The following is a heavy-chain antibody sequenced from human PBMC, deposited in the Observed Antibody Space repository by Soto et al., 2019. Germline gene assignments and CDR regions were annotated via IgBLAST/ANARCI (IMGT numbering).Heavy chain of an antibody. V-gene: IGHV3-11*01. CDR2: ISSSGSTI. Sequence: PGGSLRLSCAASGFTFSDYYMSWIRQAPGKGLEWVSYISSSGSTIYYADSVKGRFTISRDNAKNSLYLQMNSLRAEDTAVYYCARVGATQEEYYYYYYYMDVWGKGTTVTVSS. J-gene: IGHJ6*03. CDR1: GFTFSDYY. CDR3: ARVGATQEEYYYYYYYMDV. D-gene: IGHD1-26*01.